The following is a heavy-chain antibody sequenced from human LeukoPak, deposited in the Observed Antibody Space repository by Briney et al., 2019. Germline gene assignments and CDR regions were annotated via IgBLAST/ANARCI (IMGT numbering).Heavy chain of an antibody. Sequence: PSETLSLTCTVSGGSISSGSYYWSWIRQPAGKGLEWIGRIYTSGSTNYNPSLKSRVTISVDTSKNQFSLKLSSVTAADTAMYYCARGEGSTSTLYYYYYYMDVWGKGTTVTVSS. CDR2: IYTSGST. D-gene: IGHD2-2*01. CDR1: GGSISSGSYY. J-gene: IGHJ6*03. CDR3: ARGEGSTSTLYYYYYYMDV. V-gene: IGHV4-61*02.